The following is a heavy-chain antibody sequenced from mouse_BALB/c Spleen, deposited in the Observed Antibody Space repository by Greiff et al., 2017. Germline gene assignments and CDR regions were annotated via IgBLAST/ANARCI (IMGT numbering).Heavy chain of an antibody. CDR2: IYPYNGGT. V-gene: IGHV1S29*02. CDR3: AREGWAIYDGYPYYAMDY. J-gene: IGHJ4*01. D-gene: IGHD2-3*01. Sequence: EVMLVESGPELVKPGASVKISCKASGYTFTDYNMHWVKQSHGKSLEWIGYIYPYNGGTGYNQKFKSKATLTVDNSSSTAYMELRSLTSEDSAVYYCAREGWAIYDGYPYYAMDYWGQGTSVTVSS. CDR1: GYTFTDYN.